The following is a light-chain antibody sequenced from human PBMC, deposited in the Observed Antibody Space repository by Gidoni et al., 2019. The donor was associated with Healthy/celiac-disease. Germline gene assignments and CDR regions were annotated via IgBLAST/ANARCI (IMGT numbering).Light chain of an antibody. V-gene: IGKV2-40*01. CDR2: TLS. CDR3: MQRIEFPLT. Sequence: DIVMTQTPLSLPVTPGEPASISCRSSQSLLDSDDGNTYLDWYLQKPGQSPQLLIYTLSYRASGGPDRFSGSGSGTEDVGVYYCMQRIEFPLTFGGGTKVEIK. J-gene: IGKJ4*01. CDR1: QSLLDSDDGNTY.